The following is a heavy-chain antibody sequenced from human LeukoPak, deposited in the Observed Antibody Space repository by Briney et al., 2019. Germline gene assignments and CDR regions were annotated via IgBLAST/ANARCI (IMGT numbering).Heavy chain of an antibody. J-gene: IGHJ4*02. CDR3: AREELGDYGGGSLDY. CDR1: EFTFNAYA. Sequence: GGSLRLSCAASEFTFNAYAMHWVRQAPGKGLEWVAVISYDGSNKYYADSVKGRFTISRDNSKNTPYLQMNSLRAEDAAVYYCAREELGDYGGGSLDYWGQGTLVTVSS. CDR2: ISYDGSNK. D-gene: IGHD4-23*01. V-gene: IGHV3-30-3*01.